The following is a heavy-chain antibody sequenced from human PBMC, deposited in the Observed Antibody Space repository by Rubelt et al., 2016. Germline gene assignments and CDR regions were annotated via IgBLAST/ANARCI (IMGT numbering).Heavy chain of an antibody. CDR2: IYSGGST. J-gene: IGHJ6*02. CDR1: GFTFSSYG. V-gene: IGHV3-NL1*01. Sequence: QVQLVESGGGVVQPGRSLRLSCAASGFTFSSYGMHWVRQAPGKGLEWVSVIYSGGSTYYADSVKGRFTISRDNAKNSLYLQMNSLRAEDTAVYYGARDVDIAAAYGIDVWGRGTTVSVS. D-gene: IGHD6-25*01. CDR3: ARDVDIAAAYGIDV.